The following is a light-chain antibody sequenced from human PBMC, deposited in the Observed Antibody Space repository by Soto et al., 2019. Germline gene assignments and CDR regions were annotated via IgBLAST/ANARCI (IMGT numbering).Light chain of an antibody. CDR3: SSYTRDSTRV. Sequence: QSVLTQPPSVSGAPGQRVTISCTGSTSNIGPAYDVHWYQQLPGTAPKLLISGNNNRPSGVPDRFSGSKSGTSASLAITGLQAEDEADYYCSSYTRDSTRVFGRGTKLTVL. V-gene: IGLV1-40*01. CDR1: TSNIGPAYD. CDR2: GNN. J-gene: IGLJ3*02.